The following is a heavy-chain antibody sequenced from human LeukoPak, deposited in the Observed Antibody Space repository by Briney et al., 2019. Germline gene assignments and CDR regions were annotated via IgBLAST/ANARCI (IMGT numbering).Heavy chain of an antibody. CDR3: ARDQFIAGGDYGGKYYYYGMDV. CDR1: GYTFTSYY. CDR2: INPSGGST. J-gene: IGHJ6*02. V-gene: IGHV1-46*01. Sequence: GASVKVSCKASGYTFTSYYMHWVRQAPGQGLEWMGIINPSGGSTSYAQKFQGRVTMTRDTSTSTVYMELSSLRSEDTAVYYCARDQFIAGGDYGGKYYYYGMDVWGQGTTVTVSS. D-gene: IGHD4-23*01.